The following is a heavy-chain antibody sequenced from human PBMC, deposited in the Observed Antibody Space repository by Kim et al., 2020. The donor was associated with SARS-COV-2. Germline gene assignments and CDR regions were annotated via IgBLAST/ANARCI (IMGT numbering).Heavy chain of an antibody. CDR1: GFTFGDYT. D-gene: IGHD3-10*01. Sequence: GGSLRLSCAASGFTFGDYTVHWVRQAPGKGLEWVSSISYNSNSITYADSVKGRFTISRDNAKNSLYLQMNSLRLDDTALYYCAKDWGYGSGTYFNSWGQGTLVTVSS. CDR3: AKDWGYGSGTYFNS. J-gene: IGHJ4*02. V-gene: IGHV3-9*01. CDR2: ISYNSNSI.